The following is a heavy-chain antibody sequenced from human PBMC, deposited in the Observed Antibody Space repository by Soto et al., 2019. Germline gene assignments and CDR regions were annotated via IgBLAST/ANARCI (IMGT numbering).Heavy chain of an antibody. V-gene: IGHV1-3*01. Sequence: ASVKVSCKAYGSTFPSYAMHSLRQAPVQRLEWMGWINAGNGNTKYSQKFQGRVTITRDTSASTAYMELSSLRSEDTAVYYCARDETYYDILTGYYGAFDIWG. CDR1: GSTFPSYA. CDR2: INAGNGNT. J-gene: IGHJ3*02. D-gene: IGHD3-9*01. CDR3: ARDETYYDILTGYYGAFDI.